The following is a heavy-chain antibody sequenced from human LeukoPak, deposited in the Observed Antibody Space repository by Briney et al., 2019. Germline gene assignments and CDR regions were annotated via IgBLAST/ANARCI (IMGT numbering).Heavy chain of an antibody. CDR3: AKEGKAYCGGDCYSDGYFDY. J-gene: IGHJ4*02. Sequence: PGGSLRLSCAASGFTVSSNYMSWVRQAPGKGLEWVSVIYSGGSAYYADSVKGRFTISRDNSKNTLYLQMNSLRAEDTAVYYCAKEGKAYCGGDCYSDGYFDYWGQGTLVTVSS. CDR2: IYSGGSA. CDR1: GFTVSSNY. D-gene: IGHD2-21*02. V-gene: IGHV3-53*05.